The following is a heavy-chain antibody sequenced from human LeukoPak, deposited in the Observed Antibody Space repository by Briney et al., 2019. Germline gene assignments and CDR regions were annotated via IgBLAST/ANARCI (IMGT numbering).Heavy chain of an antibody. D-gene: IGHD3-22*01. V-gene: IGHV4-39*01. CDR1: GGSISSSSYY. CDR3: ARGPSNYDSSGYY. CDR2: IYYSGST. Sequence: PSETLSLTCTVSGGSISSSSYYWGWIRQPPGKGLEWIGSIYYSGSTYYNPSLKSRVTISVDTSKNQFSLKLSSVTAADTAVYYCARGPSNYDSSGYYWGQGTLVTVSS. J-gene: IGHJ4*02.